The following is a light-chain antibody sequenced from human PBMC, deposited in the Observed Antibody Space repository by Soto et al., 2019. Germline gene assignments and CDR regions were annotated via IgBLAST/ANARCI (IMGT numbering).Light chain of an antibody. Sequence: DIVMTQTPLSLPVTPGEPASISCRSSQSLLDSDDGNTYLDWYLQKPGQSPQLLIYTLSYRASXVXVXXSGSGSDTDFTLKISTVEAADVGVYYGMQRIEFPSTFGQGTKLEIK. CDR3: MQRIEFPST. J-gene: IGKJ2*01. CDR2: TLS. CDR1: QSLLDSDDGNTY. V-gene: IGKV2-40*01.